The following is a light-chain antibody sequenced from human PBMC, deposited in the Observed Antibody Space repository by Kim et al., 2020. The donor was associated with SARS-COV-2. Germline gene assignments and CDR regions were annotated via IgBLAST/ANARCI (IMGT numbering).Light chain of an antibody. CDR2: EDN. CDR3: QSYESNFWV. Sequence: NFMLTQPHSVSESPGKTVTISCTRSSGSIASNYVQWYQQRPGSAPTPVIYEDNQRPSGVPDRFSGSIDNSSNSASLTISGLKTEDEADYYCQSYESNFWVFGGGTKLTVL. V-gene: IGLV6-57*03. CDR1: SGSIASNY. J-gene: IGLJ3*02.